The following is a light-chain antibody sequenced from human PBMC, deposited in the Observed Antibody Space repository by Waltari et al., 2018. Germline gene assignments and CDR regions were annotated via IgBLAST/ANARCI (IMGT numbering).Light chain of an antibody. Sequence: EIVLTQSPGTLSLSPGERATLSCRAMQSVSRSLAWYQQKPGQPPRLLNYDTSTRATGIPDRFSGSGSGTDFSLTISRLEPEDFAVYYCQKYGTLPATFGQGTKVEI. CDR1: QSVSRS. V-gene: IGKV3-20*01. CDR2: DTS. CDR3: QKYGTLPAT. J-gene: IGKJ1*01.